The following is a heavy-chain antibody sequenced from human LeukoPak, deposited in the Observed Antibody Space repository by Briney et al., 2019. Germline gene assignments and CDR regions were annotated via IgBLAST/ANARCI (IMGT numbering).Heavy chain of an antibody. D-gene: IGHD3-10*01. CDR1: GYTLTELS. J-gene: IGHJ4*02. CDR3: ATEGKMVRGVYTDY. V-gene: IGHV1-24*01. Sequence: ASVKVSCKVSGYTLTELSMHWVRQAPGKGLEWMGRFDPEDGETIYAQKFQGRVTMTADTSTDTVYMELSSLRSEDTAVYYCATEGKMVRGVYTDYWGQGALVTVSS. CDR2: FDPEDGET.